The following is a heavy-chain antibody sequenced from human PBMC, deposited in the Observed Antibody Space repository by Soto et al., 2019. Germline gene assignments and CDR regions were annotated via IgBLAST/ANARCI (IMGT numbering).Heavy chain of an antibody. CDR2: IKQDESEK. D-gene: IGHD4-4*01. CDR1: GFTFSDSW. Sequence: EVQLVESGGGLVQPGGSLRLSCTASGFTFSDSWMTWVRQAPGKGLEWVARIKQDESEKKYADSVKGRLSISRDNAKNSMYLQMDSLRGEDTAVYYCVRGGSNYASWGQGTLVTVSS. J-gene: IGHJ5*02. V-gene: IGHV3-7*01. CDR3: VRGGSNYAS.